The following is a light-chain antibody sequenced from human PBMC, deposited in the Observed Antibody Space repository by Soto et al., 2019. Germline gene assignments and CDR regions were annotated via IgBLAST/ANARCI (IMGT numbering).Light chain of an antibody. Sequence: QSVLTQPRSVSGSPGQSVTISCTGTSSDVGTYDFVSWYQQHPGKAPKLIIYDVSKRPSGVPDRFSGSKSGNTASLTISGPQAEDEADYWCCSYAGTYTYVFGSGTKVTVL. CDR1: SSDVGTYDF. CDR2: DVS. V-gene: IGLV2-11*01. J-gene: IGLJ1*01. CDR3: CSYAGTYTYV.